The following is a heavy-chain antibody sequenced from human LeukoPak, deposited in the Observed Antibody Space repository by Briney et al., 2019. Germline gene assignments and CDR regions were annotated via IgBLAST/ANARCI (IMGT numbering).Heavy chain of an antibody. Sequence: SETLSLTCAVYGGSFSGYYWSRIRQPPGKGLEWIGEINHSGSTNYNPSLKSRVTISVDTSKNQFSLKLSSVTAADTAVYYCARGKYYDFWKPYYYGMDVWGRGTTVTVSS. V-gene: IGHV4-34*01. CDR3: ARGKYYDFWKPYYYGMDV. D-gene: IGHD3-3*01. CDR1: GGSFSGYY. CDR2: INHSGST. J-gene: IGHJ6*02.